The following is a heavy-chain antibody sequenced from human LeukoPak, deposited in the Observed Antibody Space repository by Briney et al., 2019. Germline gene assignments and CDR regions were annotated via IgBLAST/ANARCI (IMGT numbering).Heavy chain of an antibody. CDR3: ARDRDAFDI. CDR2: IIYDGSNK. J-gene: IGHJ3*02. CDR1: GFTFSSYA. Sequence: GGSLRLSCAASGFTFSSYAMHWVRQAPGKGLEGVAVIIYDGSNKYYADSVKGRFTISRDNTKNTLYLQLNSLRAEDTAVYYCARDRDAFDIWGQGTMVTVSS. V-gene: IGHV3-30*04.